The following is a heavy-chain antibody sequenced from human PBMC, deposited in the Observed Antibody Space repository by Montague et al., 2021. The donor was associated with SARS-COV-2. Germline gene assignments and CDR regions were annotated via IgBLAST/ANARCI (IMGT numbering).Heavy chain of an antibody. CDR3: VTHGKAAVAGRFDY. CDR2: IYEGGTT. CDR1: GGSIRSTTYH. J-gene: IGHJ4*02. Sequence: SETLSLTCTVSGGSIRSTTYHWGWIRQPPGKGLEWIGNIYEGGTTYYNPSLKSRVAISFDTPNNQFSLKITSVIVADTAVYYCVTHGKAAVAGRFDYWGPGILVTVSS. V-gene: IGHV4-39*01. D-gene: IGHD6-19*01.